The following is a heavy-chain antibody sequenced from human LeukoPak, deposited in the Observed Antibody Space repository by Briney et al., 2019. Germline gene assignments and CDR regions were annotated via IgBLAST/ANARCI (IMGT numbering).Heavy chain of an antibody. CDR2: INSDGSST. D-gene: IGHD2-15*01. V-gene: IGHV3-74*01. J-gene: IGHJ5*02. CDR3: ARDLYCSGGSCYSGDWFDP. CDR1: GFTFSSYW. Sequence: GGSLRLSCGASGFTFSSYWMHWVRQAPGKGLVWVSRINSDGSSTSYADSVKGRFTISRDNAKNTLYLQMNSLRAEDTAVYYCARDLYCSGGSCYSGDWFDPWGQGTLVTVSS.